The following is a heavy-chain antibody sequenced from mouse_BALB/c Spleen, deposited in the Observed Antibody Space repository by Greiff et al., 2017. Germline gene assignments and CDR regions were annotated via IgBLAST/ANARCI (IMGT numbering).Heavy chain of an antibody. D-gene: IGHD4-1*01. CDR1: GYTFTDYW. J-gene: IGHJ2*01. V-gene: IGHV1-69*01. CDR3: ARLGRPFDY. CDR2: IDTSDSYT. Sequence: QVQLQQPGAELVMPGASVKMSCKASGYTFTDYWMHWVKQRPGQGLEWIGAIDTSDSYTSYNQKFKGKATLTVDESSSTAYMQLSSLTSDDSAVYYCARLGRPFDYWGQGTTLTVSS.